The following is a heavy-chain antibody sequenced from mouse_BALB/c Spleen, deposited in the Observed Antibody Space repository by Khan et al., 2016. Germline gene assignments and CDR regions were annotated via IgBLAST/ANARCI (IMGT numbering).Heavy chain of an antibody. J-gene: IGHJ2*01. CDR1: GYTFTNSG. D-gene: IGHD2-3*01. CDR2: INTTTGEP. CDR3: ARYDTTYSLDY. Sequence: QIQLVQSGPELKKPGETVKISCKASGYTFTNSGMNWVKQAPGKGLKWMGWINTTTGEPTYAEEFKGRFAFSLETSARTAYLQINTLKNEDTATDVCARYDTTYSLDYWGQGTTLPVSS. V-gene: IGHV9-3*02.